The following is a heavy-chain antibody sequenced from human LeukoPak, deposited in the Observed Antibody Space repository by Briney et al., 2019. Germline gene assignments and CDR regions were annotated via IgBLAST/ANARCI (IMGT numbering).Heavy chain of an antibody. CDR1: GGSFSGYY. CDR2: INHSGST. Sequence: PSETLSLTCAVYGGSFSGYYWSWIRQPPGKGLEWIGEINHSGSTNYNPSLKSRVTISVDTSKNRFSLKLSSVTAADTAVYYCASQLERQGATAFDIWGQGTMVTVSS. CDR3: ASQLERQGATAFDI. J-gene: IGHJ3*02. D-gene: IGHD1-1*01. V-gene: IGHV4-34*01.